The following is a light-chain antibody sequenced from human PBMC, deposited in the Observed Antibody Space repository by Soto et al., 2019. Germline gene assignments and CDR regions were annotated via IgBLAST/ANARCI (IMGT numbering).Light chain of an antibody. CDR3: QHLRAYPFS. CDR2: SAS. J-gene: IGKJ2*03. Sequence: DIQMTQSPYSLSASVGDSVTITCRASQNIRTYLNWYQQKPGRAPKLLIHSASALPSGVPSRFSGSGSGTEFTLTINNLQPEDFATYYCQHLRAYPFSFGQGTKLDVK. V-gene: IGKV1-9*01. CDR1: QNIRTY.